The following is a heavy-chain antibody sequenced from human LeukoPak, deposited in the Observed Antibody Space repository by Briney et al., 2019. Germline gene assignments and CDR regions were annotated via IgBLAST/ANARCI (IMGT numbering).Heavy chain of an antibody. V-gene: IGHV1-69*05. CDR2: VIPSFGTA. D-gene: IGHD1-1*01. CDR1: RGTFSRYA. J-gene: IGHJ5*02. Sequence: SSVKVSCQASRGTFSRYALRWVRQAPGQGLEWMGWVIPSFGTANYAQKFQGRVTITTDESTSTAYMELSSLRSEDTAVYYCATTTGTTIATINWFDPWGQGTLVTVSS. CDR3: ATTTGTTIATINWFDP.